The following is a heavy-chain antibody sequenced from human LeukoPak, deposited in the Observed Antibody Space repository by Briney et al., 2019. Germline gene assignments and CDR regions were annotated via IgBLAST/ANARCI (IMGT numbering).Heavy chain of an antibody. CDR3: ARVRVLNFGDNWFDP. J-gene: IGHJ5*02. D-gene: IGHD3/OR15-3a*01. CDR2: IIPIFGTA. V-gene: IGHV1-69*13. Sequence: GASVKVSCTASGGTFSSYAISWVRQAPGQGLEWMGGIIPIFGTANYAQKFQGRVTITADESTSTAYMELSSLRSEDTAVYYCARVRVLNFGDNWFDPWGQGTLVTVSS. CDR1: GGTFSSYA.